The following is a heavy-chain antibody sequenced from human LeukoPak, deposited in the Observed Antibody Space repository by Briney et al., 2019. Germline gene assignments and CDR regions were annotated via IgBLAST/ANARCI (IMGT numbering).Heavy chain of an antibody. V-gene: IGHV3-7*03. D-gene: IGHD3-10*01. Sequence: GGSLRLSCAASGFAFSSYWMSWVRQAPGKGLEWVANIKQDGSEKYYVDSVKGRFIISRDNAKNSLYLQMNSLRPEDTAIYYCAKKYGSGNYLGYFDYWGQGTLVTVSS. CDR2: IKQDGSEK. J-gene: IGHJ4*02. CDR1: GFAFSSYW. CDR3: AKKYGSGNYLGYFDY.